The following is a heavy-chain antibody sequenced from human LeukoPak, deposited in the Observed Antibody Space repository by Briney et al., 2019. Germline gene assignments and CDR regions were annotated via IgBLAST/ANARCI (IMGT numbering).Heavy chain of an antibody. CDR2: ISSSGSTI. CDR3: AKGQYQLLVFQDFDY. D-gene: IGHD2-2*01. J-gene: IGHJ4*02. CDR1: GFTFSSYE. V-gene: IGHV3-48*03. Sequence: GGSLRPSCAASGFTFSSYEMNWVRQAPGKGLEWVSYISSSGSTIYYADSVKGRFTISRDNAKNSLYLQMNSLRAEDTAVYYCAKGQYQLLVFQDFDYWGQGTLVTVSS.